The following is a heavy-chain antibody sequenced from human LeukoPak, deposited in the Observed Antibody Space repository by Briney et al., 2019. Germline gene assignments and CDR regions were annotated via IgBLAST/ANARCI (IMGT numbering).Heavy chain of an antibody. J-gene: IGHJ4*02. Sequence: GGSLRLSCAASGFTLSSYAMSWVRQAPGKALEWVSSIRGSGYGTYYADSVKGRFTISRDNSKNTLHLQMNSLRAEDTAVSYCAKDLEDVRVVGGASRKGPFDYWGQRTLVTVSS. V-gene: IGHV3-23*01. D-gene: IGHD2-15*01. CDR1: GFTLSSYA. CDR2: IRGSGYGT. CDR3: AKDLEDVRVVGGASRKGPFDY.